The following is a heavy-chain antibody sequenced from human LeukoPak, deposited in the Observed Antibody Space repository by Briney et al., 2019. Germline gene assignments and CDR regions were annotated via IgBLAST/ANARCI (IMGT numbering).Heavy chain of an antibody. CDR3: AKGAYDYIEMGYFDY. J-gene: IGHJ4*02. V-gene: IGHV3-23*01. CDR2: IIASSGST. Sequence: GGSLRLSCAASEFSISNSAMSWVRQAPGKGLECVSLIIASSGSTFYADSVKGRFTISRDISRNTLYLQMNSLRAEDTAVYYCAKGAYDYIEMGYFDYWGQGTLVTVSS. CDR1: EFSISNSA. D-gene: IGHD5-12*01.